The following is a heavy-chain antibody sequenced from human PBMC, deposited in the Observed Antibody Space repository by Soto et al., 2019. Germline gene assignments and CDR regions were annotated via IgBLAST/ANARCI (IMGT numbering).Heavy chain of an antibody. CDR2: INHSGST. Sequence: SEPLYLTCAVHCRPFRGPYWRWIRQPPGKGLEWIGEINHSGSTNYNPSLKSRVTISVDTSKDQFSLKLSSVTAADTAVYYCARDFWSGSNIDYWGQGTLVTVS. CDR1: CRPFRGPY. J-gene: IGHJ4*02. CDR3: ARDFWSGSNIDY. V-gene: IGHV4-34*01. D-gene: IGHD3-3*01.